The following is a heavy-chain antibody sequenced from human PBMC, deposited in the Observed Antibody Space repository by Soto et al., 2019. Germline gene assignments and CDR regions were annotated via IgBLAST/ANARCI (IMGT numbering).Heavy chain of an antibody. Sequence: EVQLVESGGGLVKPGGSLRVSCAASGFTFSTYNLNWVRQAPGKGLEWVSSISSTSSFIYYADSVKGRFTISRDNAKNSLSLHMNSLRAEDTAVYYCARALRYWSGGICYPSPYYFDYWGQGTLVTVSS. V-gene: IGHV3-21*01. D-gene: IGHD2-15*01. J-gene: IGHJ4*02. CDR1: GFTFSTYN. CDR3: ARALRYWSGGICYPSPYYFDY. CDR2: ISSTSSFI.